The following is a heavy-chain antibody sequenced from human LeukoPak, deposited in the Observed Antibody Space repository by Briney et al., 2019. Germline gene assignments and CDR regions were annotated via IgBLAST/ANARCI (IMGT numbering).Heavy chain of an antibody. V-gene: IGHV3-53*01. Sequence: GGSLRLSCAASGFTVSSNYMTWVRQAPGKGLEWVSVIYSGGSTYYADSVKGRFTISRDNSKNTLFLQMNSLRAEDTAVYYCARTFALDYWGQGTLVTVS. CDR3: ARTFALDY. CDR1: GFTVSSNY. CDR2: IYSGGST. J-gene: IGHJ4*02.